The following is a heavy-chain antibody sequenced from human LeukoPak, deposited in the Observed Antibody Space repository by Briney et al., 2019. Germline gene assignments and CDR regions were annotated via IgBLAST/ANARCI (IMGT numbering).Heavy chain of an antibody. CDR2: IWYDGSNK. J-gene: IGHJ4*02. Sequence: GRSLRLSCAASGFTFSSYGMHWVRQAPAKGLEWVAVIWYDGSNKYYADSVKGRFTISRDNSKNTLYLQMNSLRAEDTAVYYCARDSGPLDYWGQGTLVTVSS. D-gene: IGHD2-15*01. V-gene: IGHV3-33*01. CDR1: GFTFSSYG. CDR3: ARDSGPLDY.